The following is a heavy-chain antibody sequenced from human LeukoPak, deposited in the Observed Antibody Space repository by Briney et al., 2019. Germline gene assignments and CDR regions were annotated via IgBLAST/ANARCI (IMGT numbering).Heavy chain of an antibody. D-gene: IGHD1-26*01. CDR1: GGSISSYY. Sequence: PSETLSLTCTVSGGSISSYYWSWIRQPPGKGLEWIGYIYYSGSTNYNPSLKSRVTISVDTSKNQFSLKLSSVTAADTAVYYCARGHSGSYWDFDYWGQGTLVTVSS. CDR2: IYYSGST. V-gene: IGHV4-59*01. CDR3: ARGHSGSYWDFDY. J-gene: IGHJ4*02.